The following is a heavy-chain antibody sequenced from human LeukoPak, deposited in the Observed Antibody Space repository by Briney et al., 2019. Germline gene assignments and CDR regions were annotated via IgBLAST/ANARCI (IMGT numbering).Heavy chain of an antibody. Sequence: SETLSLTCTVSGGSISSYYWSWIRQPPGKGLEWIGYIYYSGSTNYSPSLKSRVTISVDTSKNQFSLKLSSVTAADTAVYYCASQRGQLEPLFDYWGQGTLVTVSS. J-gene: IGHJ4*02. CDR3: ASQRGQLEPLFDY. CDR1: GGSISSYY. CDR2: IYYSGST. V-gene: IGHV4-59*01. D-gene: IGHD1-1*01.